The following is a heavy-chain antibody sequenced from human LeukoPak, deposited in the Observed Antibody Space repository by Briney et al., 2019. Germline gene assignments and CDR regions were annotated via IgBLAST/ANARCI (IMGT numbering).Heavy chain of an antibody. CDR3: ARDGAGATITVEDYFDY. CDR1: GFTFSSYG. V-gene: IGHV3-33*01. Sequence: PGRSLRLSCAASGFTFSSYGMHWVRQAPGKGLEWVAVIWYDGSNKYYADSVKGRFTISRDNSKNTLYLQMNSLRAEDTAVYYCARDGAGATITVEDYFDYWGQGTLVTVSS. J-gene: IGHJ4*02. CDR2: IWYDGSNK. D-gene: IGHD1-26*01.